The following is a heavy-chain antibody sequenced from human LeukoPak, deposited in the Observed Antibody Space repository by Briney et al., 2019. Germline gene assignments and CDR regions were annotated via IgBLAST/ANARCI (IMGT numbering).Heavy chain of an antibody. J-gene: IGHJ6*03. D-gene: IGHD2-8*02. CDR1: GFTFDDYG. CDR3: ARASTGTPGGYYYYYLDV. CDR2: INWNGGTT. V-gene: IGHV3-20*04. Sequence: PGGSLRPSCAASGFTFDDYGMSWVRQAPGKGLEWVSGINWNGGTTDYADSVKGRFTISRDNDRNSLYLQMNSLRAEDTALYYCARASTGTPGGYYYYYLDVWGKGTTVSVSS.